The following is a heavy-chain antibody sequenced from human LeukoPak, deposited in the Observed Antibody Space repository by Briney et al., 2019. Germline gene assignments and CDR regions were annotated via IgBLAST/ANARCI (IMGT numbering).Heavy chain of an antibody. J-gene: IGHJ5*02. Sequence: QSGGSLRLSCGTSGFTFSSYAMSWVRQAPGKGLEWVSLITAIAGDTYYADSVKGRFTISRDTSKNTLYLQINSLSVEDTAVYYCIVFGDSNHWGQGTLVTVSS. V-gene: IGHV3-23*01. CDR2: ITAIAGDT. CDR3: IVFGDSNH. D-gene: IGHD4-17*01. CDR1: GFTFSSYA.